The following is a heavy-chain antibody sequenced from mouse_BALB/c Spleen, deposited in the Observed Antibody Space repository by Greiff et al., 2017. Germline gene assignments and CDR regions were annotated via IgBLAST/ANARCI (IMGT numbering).Heavy chain of an antibody. Sequence: QVQLKQSGPGLVAPSQSLSITCTVSGFSLTSYGVHWVRQPPGKGLEWLGVIWAGGSTNYNSALMSRLSISKDNSKSQVFLKMNSLQTDDTAMYYCARSDGYYDYYAMDYWGQGTSVTVSS. V-gene: IGHV2-9*02. CDR1: GFSLTSYG. CDR2: IWAGGST. J-gene: IGHJ4*01. D-gene: IGHD2-3*01. CDR3: ARSDGYYDYYAMDY.